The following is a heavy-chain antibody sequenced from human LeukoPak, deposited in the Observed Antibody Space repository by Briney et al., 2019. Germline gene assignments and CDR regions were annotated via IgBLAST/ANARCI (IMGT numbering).Heavy chain of an antibody. Sequence: SETLSLTCTVSGDSLNGFYWSWIRQPPGKGREWVAYIYYAGRTTYNPSLKSRVTISVDTSKNQFSLKPTSLTAADTAVYYCARQGRFSYFGMDVWGQGTTVTVSS. J-gene: IGHJ6*02. CDR2: IYYAGRT. D-gene: IGHD3-3*01. V-gene: IGHV4-59*08. CDR1: GDSLNGFY. CDR3: ARQGRFSYFGMDV.